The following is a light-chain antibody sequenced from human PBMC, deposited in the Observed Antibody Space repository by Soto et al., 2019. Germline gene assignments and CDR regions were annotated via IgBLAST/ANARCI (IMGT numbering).Light chain of an antibody. CDR3: RSYTSTSTLIV. Sequence: QSALTQPASVSGSPGQSITISCTGSSSDVGGYNSVSWYQQHPGKAPKLMISEVSNRPSGVSNRFSGSKSGNTASLTISGLQAEDEADYYCRSYTSTSTLIVFGAGTQLTVL. CDR2: EVS. CDR1: SSDVGGYNS. V-gene: IGLV2-14*01. J-gene: IGLJ7*01.